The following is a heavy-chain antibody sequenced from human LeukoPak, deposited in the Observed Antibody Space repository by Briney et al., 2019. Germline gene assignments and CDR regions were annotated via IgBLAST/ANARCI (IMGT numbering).Heavy chain of an antibody. V-gene: IGHV3-74*03. J-gene: IGHJ4*02. CDR3: VRDLGDY. CDR1: GFTLRTYW. Sequence: PGGSLRLSCVASGFTLRTYWMNWVRQGPGKALLWVERIDREGTLMTNADSVEGRFTISRDNAQNTVYLQMNDLRDEDTATYYCVRDLGDYWGQGTLVTVSS. CDR2: IDREGTLM.